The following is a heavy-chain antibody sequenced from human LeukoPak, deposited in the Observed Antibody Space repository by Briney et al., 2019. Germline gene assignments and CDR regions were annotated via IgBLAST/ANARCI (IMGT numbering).Heavy chain of an antibody. CDR3: ARELGWSRFAYYYYYMDV. J-gene: IGHJ6*03. D-gene: IGHD4-23*01. Sequence: SETLSLTCTVSGGSISSYYWSWIRQPAGKGLEWIGRIYTSGSTNYNPSLKSRVTMSVDTSKNQFSLKLSSVTAADTAVYYCARELGWSRFAYYYYYMDVWGKGTTVTVSS. CDR1: GGSISSYY. V-gene: IGHV4-4*07. CDR2: IYTSGST.